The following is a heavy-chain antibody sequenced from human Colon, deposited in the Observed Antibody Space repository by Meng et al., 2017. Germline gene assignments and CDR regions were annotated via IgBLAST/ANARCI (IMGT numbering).Heavy chain of an antibody. D-gene: IGHD1-1*01. J-gene: IGHJ5*02. CDR2: IFHTGST. CDR3: ARGLERLSRRVKDNPGLNWFDL. Sequence: SETLSLTCTVSGASISTSNWWSGVRQSPGKGLEWMGEIFHTGSTHYNPSLKSRLTISTGRFRHQFSLTLNSVTAADTAVYFCARGLERLSRRVKDNPGLNWFDLWGQGTMVTVSS. CDR1: GASISTSNW. V-gene: IGHV4-4*02.